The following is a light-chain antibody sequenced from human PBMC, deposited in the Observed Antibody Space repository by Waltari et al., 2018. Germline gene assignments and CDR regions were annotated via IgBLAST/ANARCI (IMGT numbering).Light chain of an antibody. Sequence: AIQMTQSPSSLSASVGDRVTITCRASHAIGIDLGLYQQKPGKAPKLLISAASTLQSGVPSRFSGGGSGTDFTLTISSLQPEDCATYFCLQDYDHPFTFGPGTKVDIK. V-gene: IGKV1-6*01. J-gene: IGKJ3*01. CDR1: HAIGID. CDR3: LQDYDHPFT. CDR2: AAS.